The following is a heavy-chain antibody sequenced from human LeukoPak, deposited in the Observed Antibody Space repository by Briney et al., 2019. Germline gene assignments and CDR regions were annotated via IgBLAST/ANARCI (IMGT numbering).Heavy chain of an antibody. J-gene: IGHJ6*03. CDR3: ARVERYCSSTSCRYYYMDV. V-gene: IGHV1-69*05. D-gene: IGHD2-2*01. Sequence: GASVKVSCKVSGYTLTELSMHWVRQAPGQGLEWMGGIIPIFGTANYAQKFQGRVTITTDESTSTAYMELSSLRSEDTAVYYCARVERYCSSTSCRYYYMDVWGKGTTVTVSS. CDR2: IIPIFGTA. CDR1: GYTLTELS.